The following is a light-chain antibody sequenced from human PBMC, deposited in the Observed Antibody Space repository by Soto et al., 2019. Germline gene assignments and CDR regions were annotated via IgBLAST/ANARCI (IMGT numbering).Light chain of an antibody. CDR3: QQSYTTPWT. Sequence: DIRMTQSPSSLFVSVGDGVTITCRASETINNYLNWYQQKPGRAPKLLIHAASTLQSGVPSRFSGSGSGTDFTLTISSLQPEDFATYSCQQSYTTPWTFGLGTRVEI. CDR2: AAS. CDR1: ETINNY. V-gene: IGKV1-39*01. J-gene: IGKJ1*01.